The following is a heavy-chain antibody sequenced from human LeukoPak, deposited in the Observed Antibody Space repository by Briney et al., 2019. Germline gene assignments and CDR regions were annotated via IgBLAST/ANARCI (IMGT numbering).Heavy chain of an antibody. CDR3: ARLKGIYDSSGYQDAFDI. V-gene: IGHV5-51*01. Sequence: GESLKISCKGSGYSFTSYWIGWVRQMPGKGLEWMGIIYPGDSDTRYSPSFQGQVTISADKSISTAYLQWSSLKASDTAMYYCARLKGIYDSSGYQDAFDIWGQGTMVTVSS. D-gene: IGHD3-22*01. CDR1: GYSFTSYW. J-gene: IGHJ3*02. CDR2: IYPGDSDT.